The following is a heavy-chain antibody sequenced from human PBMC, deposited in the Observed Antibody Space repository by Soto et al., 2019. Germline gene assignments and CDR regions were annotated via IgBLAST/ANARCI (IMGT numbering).Heavy chain of an antibody. CDR1: GGSTSSGGFY. CDR2: IFSSGTT. Sequence: PSETLSLTCTVSGGSTSSGGFYWSWIRQAPGKGLEWIGYIFSSGTTYYNPSLKSRLTMSLDTSQNQFSLRLASVTDADSAVYYCARVPSPFDYYYAMDVWGQGTTVTVSS. J-gene: IGHJ6*02. V-gene: IGHV4-30-4*01. CDR3: ARVPSPFDYYYAMDV. D-gene: IGHD3-16*01.